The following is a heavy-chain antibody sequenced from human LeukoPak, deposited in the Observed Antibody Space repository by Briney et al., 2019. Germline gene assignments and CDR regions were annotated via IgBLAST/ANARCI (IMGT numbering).Heavy chain of an antibody. D-gene: IGHD1-20*01. CDR3: ARVEGITGATSGFDY. J-gene: IGHJ4*02. CDR1: GYTFTGYY. CDR2: INPNSGGT. Sequence: ASVKVSCKASGYTFTGYYMHRVRQAPGQGLEWMGRINPNSGGTNYAQKFQGRVTMTRDTSISTAYMELSRLRSDDTAVYYCARVEGITGATSGFDYWGQGTLVTVSS. V-gene: IGHV1-2*06.